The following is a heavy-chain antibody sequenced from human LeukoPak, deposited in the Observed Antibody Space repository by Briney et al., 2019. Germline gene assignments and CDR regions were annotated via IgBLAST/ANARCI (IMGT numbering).Heavy chain of an antibody. J-gene: IGHJ4*02. V-gene: IGHV1-2*02. Sequence: ASVKVSCKASGYTFTGYYMHWVRQAPGQGLEWMGWINPNSGGTNYAQKFQGRVTMTRDTSISTAYMELSRLRSDDTAAYYCATYYYDSSGLYYFDYWGQGTLVTVSS. CDR2: INPNSGGT. CDR1: GYTFTGYY. D-gene: IGHD3-22*01. CDR3: ATYYYDSSGLYYFDY.